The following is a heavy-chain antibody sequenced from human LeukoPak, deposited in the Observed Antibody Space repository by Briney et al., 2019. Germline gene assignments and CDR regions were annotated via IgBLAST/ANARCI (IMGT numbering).Heavy chain of an antibody. CDR1: GGSISSHY. Sequence: SETLSLTCTVSGGSISSHYWSWIRQPPGKGLERIGYIYYSGSTNYNPSLKSRVTISVDTSKNQFSLKLSSVTAADTAVYYCARVRGDYDFWSGYPYFGYWGQGTLVTVSS. CDR2: IYYSGST. J-gene: IGHJ4*02. V-gene: IGHV4-59*11. CDR3: ARVRGDYDFWSGYPYFGY. D-gene: IGHD3-3*01.